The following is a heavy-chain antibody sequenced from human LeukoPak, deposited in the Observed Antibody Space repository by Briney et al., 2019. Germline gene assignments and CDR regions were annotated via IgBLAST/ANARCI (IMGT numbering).Heavy chain of an antibody. CDR2: ISAYHGNT. Sequence: ASVKVSCKSSGYTFTSCGISWVRQAPGQGLEWMGWISAYHGNTNYAQKLQGRVTMTTDTSTSTAYMELRSLRSDDTAVYYCARLSNPNWFDPWGQGTLVTVSS. V-gene: IGHV1-18*01. J-gene: IGHJ5*02. CDR1: GYTFTSCG. CDR3: ARLSNPNWFDP. D-gene: IGHD3-16*02.